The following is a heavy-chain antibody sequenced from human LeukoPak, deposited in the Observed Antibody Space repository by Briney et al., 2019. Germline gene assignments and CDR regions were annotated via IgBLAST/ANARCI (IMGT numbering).Heavy chain of an antibody. Sequence: TGGSLRLSCAASGFTFSFYSMNWVRQAPGKGLEWVSCISSSSSYIYYADSVKGRFTISRDNAKNSLYLQMNSLRVEDTAVYYCARDLRVGGEAYWGQGTLVTVSS. CDR2: ISSSSSYI. J-gene: IGHJ4*02. D-gene: IGHD1-26*01. CDR1: GFTFSFYS. CDR3: ARDLRVGGEAY. V-gene: IGHV3-21*01.